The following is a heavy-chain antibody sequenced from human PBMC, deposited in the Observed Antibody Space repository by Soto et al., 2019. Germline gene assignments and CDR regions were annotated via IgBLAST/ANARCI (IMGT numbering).Heavy chain of an antibody. CDR2: ISGSGGST. CDR1: GFTFSSYA. J-gene: IGHJ6*03. Sequence: HPGGSLRLSCAASGFTFSSYAMSWVRQAPGKGLEWVSAISGSGGSTYYADSVKGRFTISRDNSKNTLYLQMNSLRAEDTAVYYCAKAGSGWYVYYYMDVWGKGTTVTVSS. CDR3: AKAGSGWYVYYYMDV. D-gene: IGHD6-19*01. V-gene: IGHV3-23*01.